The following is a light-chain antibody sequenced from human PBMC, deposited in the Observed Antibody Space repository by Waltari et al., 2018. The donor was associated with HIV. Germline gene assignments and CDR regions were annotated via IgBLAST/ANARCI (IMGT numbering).Light chain of an antibody. CDR3: CSYASDRSVL. CDR2: DVS. Sequence: QSALTQPAYVSGSPGQSITFSCTGTSSDIGSYNIVSWFQQHPGKAPKLMIYDVSKRPSGVAYRFSGSKSGNTASLTISGLQAEDEADYYCCSYASDRSVLFGGGTKLTVL. CDR1: SSDIGSYNI. J-gene: IGLJ2*01. V-gene: IGLV2-23*02.